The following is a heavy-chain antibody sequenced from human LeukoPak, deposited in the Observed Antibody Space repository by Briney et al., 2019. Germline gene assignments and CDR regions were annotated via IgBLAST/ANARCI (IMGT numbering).Heavy chain of an antibody. CDR1: GFTFNSYW. V-gene: IGHV3-74*01. Sequence: PGGSLRLSCAASGFTFNSYWMHWVRQAPGKGLVWVSRINSYGSGTSDADFVKGRFTISRDNSKNTLYLQMNSLRAEDTAMYYCARDRLTNDAFDIWGQGTMVTVSS. J-gene: IGHJ3*02. CDR2: INSYGSGT. D-gene: IGHD2-8*01. CDR3: ARDRLTNDAFDI.